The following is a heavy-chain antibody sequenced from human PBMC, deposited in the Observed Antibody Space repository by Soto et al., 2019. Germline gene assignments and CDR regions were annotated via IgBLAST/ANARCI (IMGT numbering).Heavy chain of an antibody. Sequence: QVQLQESGPGLVKPSQTLFLTCTFSGGSISSGTYYWSWIRQHPGKGLAGIGYISHSGSTYFNPSLASRISIAVDTSKSQCSLRLSSVTAAAAPVYYCARDRNFFHSSGPDYWGQGTLVTVSS. D-gene: IGHD3-22*01. CDR2: ISHSGST. CDR1: GGSISSGTYY. V-gene: IGHV4-31*03. CDR3: ARDRNFFHSSGPDY. J-gene: IGHJ4*02.